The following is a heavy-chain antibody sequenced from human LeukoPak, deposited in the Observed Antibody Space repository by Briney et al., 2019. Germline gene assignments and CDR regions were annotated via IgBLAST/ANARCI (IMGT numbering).Heavy chain of an antibody. CDR3: AREMSGLDY. D-gene: IGHD3/OR15-3a*01. V-gene: IGHV4-39*07. CDR2: IYYSGST. Sequence: SETLSLTCTVSGGSISSSSYYWGWIRQPPGKGLEWIGSIYYSGSTYYNPSLKSRVTISVDTSKNQFSLKLSSVTAADTAVYYCAREMSGLDYWGQGILVIVSS. J-gene: IGHJ4*02. CDR1: GGSISSSSYY.